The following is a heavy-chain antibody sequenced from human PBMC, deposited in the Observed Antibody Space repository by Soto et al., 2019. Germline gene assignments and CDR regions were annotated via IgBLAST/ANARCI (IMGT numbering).Heavy chain of an antibody. CDR2: IIPIFGTA. J-gene: IGHJ5*02. V-gene: IGHV1-69*13. D-gene: IGHD4-17*01. CDR3: ARMGYGGMGLPGWENNWFDP. Sequence: SVKVSCKASGYTFTSYAISWVRQAPGQGLEWMGGIIPIFGTANYAQKFQGRVTITADESTSTAYMELSSLRSEDTAVYYCARMGYGGMGLPGWENNWFDPWGQGTLVTVSS. CDR1: GYTFTSYA.